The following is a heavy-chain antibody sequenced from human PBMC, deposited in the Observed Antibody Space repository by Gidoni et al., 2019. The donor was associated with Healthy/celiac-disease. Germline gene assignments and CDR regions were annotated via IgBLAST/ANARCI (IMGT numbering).Heavy chain of an antibody. Sequence: EVQRLESGGGLVQPGGSLRLSCAASGFTFSSYAMSWVRQAPGKGLGWVSAISGSGGSTYYADSVKGRFTISRDNSKNTLYLQMNSLRAEDTAVYYCAAKGYDSSGYPDAFDIWGQGTMVTVSS. CDR1: GFTFSSYA. CDR3: AAKGYDSSGYPDAFDI. CDR2: ISGSGGST. V-gene: IGHV3-23*01. J-gene: IGHJ3*02. D-gene: IGHD3-22*01.